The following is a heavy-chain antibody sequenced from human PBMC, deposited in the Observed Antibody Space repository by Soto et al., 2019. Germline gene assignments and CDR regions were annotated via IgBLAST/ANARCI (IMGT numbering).Heavy chain of an antibody. V-gene: IGHV4-34*01. CDR1: GGSFSGYY. Sequence: SETLSLTCAVYGGSFSGYYWSWIRQPPGKGLEWIGEINHSGSTNYNPSLKSRVTISVDTSKNQFSLKLSSVTAADTAVYYCARTVTYYYGMDVWGQGTTVTGS. J-gene: IGHJ6*02. CDR3: ARTVTYYYGMDV. CDR2: INHSGST. D-gene: IGHD4-4*01.